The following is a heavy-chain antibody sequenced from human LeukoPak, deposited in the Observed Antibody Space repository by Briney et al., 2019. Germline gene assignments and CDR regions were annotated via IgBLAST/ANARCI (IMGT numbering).Heavy chain of an antibody. V-gene: IGHV3-33*06. Sequence: GGALRLSCAASGFTFYRIVMRWVRRAPGKGLEWVAVAGSGRSNNYYADSVKGRFTISRDNSKNSLYLQMDSLRAEDTAVYYCAKGCGGDCFILDCWGKGTLVTVSS. CDR2: AGSGRSNN. CDR3: AKGCGGDCFILDC. D-gene: IGHD2-21*02. J-gene: IGHJ4*02. CDR1: GFTFYRIV.